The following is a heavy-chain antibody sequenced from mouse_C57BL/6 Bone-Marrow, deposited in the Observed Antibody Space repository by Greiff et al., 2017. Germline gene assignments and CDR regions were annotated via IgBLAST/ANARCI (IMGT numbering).Heavy chain of an antibody. D-gene: IGHD2-5*01. Sequence: QVQLQQSGAELVRPGASVTLSCKASGYTFTDYEMHWVKQTPVHGLEWIGAIDPETGGTAYNQKFKGKAILTADKSSSTAYMELRSLTSEDSAVYYCTRSDYSNLWAMDYWGQGTSVTVSS. CDR1: GYTFTDYE. CDR3: TRSDYSNLWAMDY. J-gene: IGHJ4*01. V-gene: IGHV1-15*01. CDR2: IDPETGGT.